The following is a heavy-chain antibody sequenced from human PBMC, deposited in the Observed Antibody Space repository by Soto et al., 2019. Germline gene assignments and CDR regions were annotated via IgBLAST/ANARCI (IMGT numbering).Heavy chain of an antibody. CDR3: ARDLVVRGAELSDYYCMDV. Sequence: QVQLQESGPGLVKPSQTLSLTCTVSGGSISSGDYYWSWIRQPPGKGLEWIGYIYYSGSTYYNPSLKSRVTISVDTSKNQCSLKLSSVTAADTAVYYCARDLVVRGAELSDYYCMDVWGQGTTVTVSS. D-gene: IGHD3-10*01. V-gene: IGHV4-30-4*01. CDR2: IYYSGST. J-gene: IGHJ6*02. CDR1: GGSISSGDYY.